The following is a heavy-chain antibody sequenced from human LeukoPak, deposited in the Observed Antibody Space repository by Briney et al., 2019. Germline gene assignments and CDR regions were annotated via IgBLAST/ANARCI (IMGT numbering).Heavy chain of an antibody. CDR3: AKDGPLLWFGPTDA. CDR1: RFTFGTKG. J-gene: IGHJ5*02. Sequence: GRSLSLSWFAFRFTFGTKGTSSVRQPAGNWLEWVGAVSSTESDTYYPDSLKGRFIIYRENSQNIVFLQRKSLRPEDTAFYFCAKDGPLLWFGPTDAWGQGILVTVSS. D-gene: IGHD3-10*01. V-gene: IGHV3-23*01. CDR2: VSSTESDT.